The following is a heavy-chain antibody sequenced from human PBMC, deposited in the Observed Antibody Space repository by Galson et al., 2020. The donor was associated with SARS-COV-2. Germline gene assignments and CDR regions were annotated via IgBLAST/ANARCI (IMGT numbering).Heavy chain of an antibody. CDR1: GFTFSSYA. CDR2: ISGSGGST. Sequence: GGSLRLSCAASGFTFSSYAMSWVRQAPGKGLEWVSAISGSGGSTYYADSVKGRFTISRDNSKNTLYLQMNSLRAEDTAVYYCAKVVESYYYGGWFDPWGQGTLVTVSS. D-gene: IGHD1-26*01. J-gene: IGHJ5*02. V-gene: IGHV3-23*01. CDR3: AKVVESYYYGGWFDP.